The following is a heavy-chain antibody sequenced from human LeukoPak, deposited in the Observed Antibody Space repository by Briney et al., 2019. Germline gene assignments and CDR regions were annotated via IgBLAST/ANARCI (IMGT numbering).Heavy chain of an antibody. CDR1: VYTFTDSY. D-gene: IGHD3-10*01. Sequence: GASVTVSFKTSVYTFTDSYLHWVRQLPGQGREWMGGTNPSTGGTKSAEQFEGRVTMTRDTSNSTGYLELRSLRLDDTATYYCARGGAFCSITACHEFDHWGQGTLVIVSS. J-gene: IGHJ4*02. V-gene: IGHV1-2*02. CDR3: ARGGAFCSITACHEFDH. CDR2: TNPSTGGT.